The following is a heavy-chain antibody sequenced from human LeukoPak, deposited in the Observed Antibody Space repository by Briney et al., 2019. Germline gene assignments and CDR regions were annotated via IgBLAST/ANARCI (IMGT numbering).Heavy chain of an antibody. CDR1: DVSLTSDSW. J-gene: IGHJ4*02. CDR2: IFHGGST. CDR3: AKVRGGCSRTSCYFEN. V-gene: IGHV4-4*01. Sequence: PRTMSLTWAVADVSLTSDSWWCWVRQSPGKGVGWIAAIFHGGSTNCNPSLKSRGTISIDKSKKQFSLSLTSVTAADTAVYCCAKVRGGCSRTSCYFENWGQGTLITVSS. D-gene: IGHD2-2*01.